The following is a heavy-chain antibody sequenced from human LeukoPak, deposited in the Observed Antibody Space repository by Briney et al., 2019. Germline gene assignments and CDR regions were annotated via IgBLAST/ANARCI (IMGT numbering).Heavy chain of an antibody. D-gene: IGHD3-16*01. J-gene: IGHJ4*02. CDR3: AKRPTLGASSGSYDY. CDR2: ISSSGGST. V-gene: IGHV3-23*01. Sequence: PGGSLRLSCAASGFTFSSYAMSWVRQAPGKGLEWVSAISSSGGSTYYADSVKGRFTISRDNSKNTLYLRMNSLRAEDTAVYYCAKRPTLGASSGSYDYWGQGTLVTVSS. CDR1: GFTFSSYA.